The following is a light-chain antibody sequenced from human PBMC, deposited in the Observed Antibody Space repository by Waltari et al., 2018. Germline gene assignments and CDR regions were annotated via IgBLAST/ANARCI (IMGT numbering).Light chain of an antibody. J-gene: IGLJ3*02. CDR3: MSYTTSDTVV. CDR1: SRDIGNPDH. Sequence: HSALPPPASVSGSPGQSITIPCLGTSRDIGNPDHLSWYRQHPGTAPQLIIYDVAYRPSGVSTRFSGSKSGSTASLSLSGLQAGDEGDYYCMSYTTSDTVVFGGGTRLTVL. CDR2: DVA. V-gene: IGLV2-14*03.